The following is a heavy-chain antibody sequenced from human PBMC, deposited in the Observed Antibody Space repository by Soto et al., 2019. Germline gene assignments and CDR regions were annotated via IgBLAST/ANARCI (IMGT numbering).Heavy chain of an antibody. D-gene: IGHD5-12*01. Sequence: SVKVSCKASGGTFSSYAISWVRQAPGQGLEWMGGIIPIFGTANYAQKFQGRVTITADESTSTAYMELSSLRSEDTAVYYCARGIWVATASSYYFDKWGQGTQVTVSS. CDR3: ARGIWVATASSYYFDK. CDR1: GGTFSSYA. V-gene: IGHV1-69*13. J-gene: IGHJ4*02. CDR2: IIPIFGTA.